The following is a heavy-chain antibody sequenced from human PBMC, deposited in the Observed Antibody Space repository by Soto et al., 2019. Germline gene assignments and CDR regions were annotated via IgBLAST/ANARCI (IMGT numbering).Heavy chain of an antibody. J-gene: IGHJ6*02. Sequence: SVKVSCKASGGTFSSYAISWVRQAPGQGLEWMGGIIPIFGTANYAQKFQGRVTITADKSTSTAYMELSSLRSEDTAVYYCARGTGYCSSTSCYTVYYYYGMDVRGQGTTVTVSS. CDR1: GGTFSSYA. CDR3: ARGTGYCSSTSCYTVYYYYGMDV. D-gene: IGHD2-2*02. V-gene: IGHV1-69*06. CDR2: IIPIFGTA.